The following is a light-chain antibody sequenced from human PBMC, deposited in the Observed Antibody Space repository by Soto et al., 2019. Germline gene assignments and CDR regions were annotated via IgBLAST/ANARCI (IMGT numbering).Light chain of an antibody. CDR3: QPYQTWWT. J-gene: IGKJ1*01. CDR2: KAS. V-gene: IGKV1-5*03. CDR1: QSISSW. Sequence: DIQMTQSPSTLSASVGDRVTITCRASQSISSWLAWYQQKPGKAPKILIYKASSLESGVPSRFNGSGSGTEFTLTISSLQPYDFATYYCQPYQTWWTFGQGTKVEI.